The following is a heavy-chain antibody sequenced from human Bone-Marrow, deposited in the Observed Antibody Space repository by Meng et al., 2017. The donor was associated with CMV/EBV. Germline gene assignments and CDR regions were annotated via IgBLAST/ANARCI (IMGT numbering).Heavy chain of an antibody. D-gene: IGHD3-10*01. V-gene: IGHV3-7*01. CDR1: GFTFSSYW. CDR3: AKGFGGPYYFDY. Sequence: GESLKISCAASGFTFSSYWMSWVRQAPGKGLEWVANIKQDGSEKYYVDSVKGRFTISRDNAKNSLYLQMNSLRAEDTAVYYCAKGFGGPYYFDYWGQGTLVTVPQ. J-gene: IGHJ4*02. CDR2: IKQDGSEK.